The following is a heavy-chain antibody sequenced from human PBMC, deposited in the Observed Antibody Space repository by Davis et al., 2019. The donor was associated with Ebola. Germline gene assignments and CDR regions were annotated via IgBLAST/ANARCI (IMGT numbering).Heavy chain of an antibody. Sequence: GESLKISCAASGFTFSSYGMHWVRQAPGKGLEWVAVIWYDGSNKYYADSVKGRFTISRDNSKNTLYLQMNGLRAEDTAVYYCARPALGDYSGEFLDYWGQGTLVTVSS. D-gene: IGHD4-11*01. V-gene: IGHV3-33*01. CDR1: GFTFSSYG. CDR2: IWYDGSNK. CDR3: ARPALGDYSGEFLDY. J-gene: IGHJ4*02.